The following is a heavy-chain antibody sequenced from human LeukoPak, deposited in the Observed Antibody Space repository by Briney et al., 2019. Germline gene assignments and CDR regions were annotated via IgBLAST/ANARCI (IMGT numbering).Heavy chain of an antibody. V-gene: IGHV3-20*04. Sequence: GGTLRLSCAASGFTFSSYGMSWVRQAPGKGLEWVSGINWNGGSTGYADSVKGRFTISRDNAKNSLYLQMNSLRAEDTALYYCARDAYYDSPGYYYMDVWGKGTTVTVSS. D-gene: IGHD3-22*01. CDR2: INWNGGST. CDR1: GFTFSSYG. CDR3: ARDAYYDSPGYYYMDV. J-gene: IGHJ6*03.